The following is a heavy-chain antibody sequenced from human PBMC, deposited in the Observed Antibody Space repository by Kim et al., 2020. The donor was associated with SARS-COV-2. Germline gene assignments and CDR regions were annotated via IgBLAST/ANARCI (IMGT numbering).Heavy chain of an antibody. Sequence: GGSLRLSCAASGFTFSSYAMSWVRQAPGKGLEWVSAISGSGGSTYYADSVKGRFTISRDNSKNTLYLQMNSLRAEDTAVYYCASGAMIVVDIRNAFDIWGQGTMVTVSS. V-gene: IGHV3-23*01. CDR3: ASGAMIVVDIRNAFDI. CDR2: ISGSGGST. CDR1: GFTFSSYA. D-gene: IGHD3-22*01. J-gene: IGHJ3*02.